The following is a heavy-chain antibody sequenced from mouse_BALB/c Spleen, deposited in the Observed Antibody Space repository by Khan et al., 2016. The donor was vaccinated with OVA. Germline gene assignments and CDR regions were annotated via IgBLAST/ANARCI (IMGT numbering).Heavy chain of an antibody. CDR2: LSNRGTTT. V-gene: IGHV5-12*02. D-gene: IGHD2-3*01. CDR3: AREGDDGGLAY. CDR1: GFTFSDYY. J-gene: IGHJ3*01. Sequence: VQLKESGGGLVQPGGSLKLSCATSGFTFSDYYMYWVRQTPEKRLEWVAYLSNRGTTTYYPDTVRGRFTISRDNAKNTLYLQMSRLESEDTAMSYCAREGDDGGLAYWGQGTLVTVSA.